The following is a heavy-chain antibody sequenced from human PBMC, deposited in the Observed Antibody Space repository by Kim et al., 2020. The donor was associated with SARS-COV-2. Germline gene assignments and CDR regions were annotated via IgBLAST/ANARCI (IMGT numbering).Heavy chain of an antibody. V-gene: IGHV3-53*01. D-gene: IGHD4-17*01. CDR3: ARPGNDYGDLYFDY. Sequence: ADSVKGRFNISRDNSKNTLYLQMNSLRAEDTAVYYCARPGNDYGDLYFDYWGQGTLVTVSS. J-gene: IGHJ4*02.